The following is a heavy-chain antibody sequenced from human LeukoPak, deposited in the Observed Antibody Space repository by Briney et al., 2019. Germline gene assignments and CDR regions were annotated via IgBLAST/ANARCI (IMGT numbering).Heavy chain of an antibody. CDR1: GGSFSSHH. Sequence: SETLSLTCTVSGGSFSSHHWSWIRQPPGKGLEWIGYINYRGTTKYNPSLKSRVIMSVDTSKNQFSLRLTSVTAADTAVYYCARGPEGSGSYMCDYWGQGTRVTVSS. J-gene: IGHJ4*02. CDR2: INYRGTT. D-gene: IGHD3-10*01. CDR3: ARGPEGSGSYMCDY. V-gene: IGHV4-59*11.